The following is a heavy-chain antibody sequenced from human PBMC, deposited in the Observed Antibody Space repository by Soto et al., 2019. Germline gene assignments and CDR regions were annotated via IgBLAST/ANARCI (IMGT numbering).Heavy chain of an antibody. J-gene: IGHJ4*02. CDR3: ARGIYYDFWSGYPGYFDY. V-gene: IGHV4-31*03. Sequence: QVQLQESGPGLVKPSQTLSLTCTVSGGSISSGGYYWSWIRQHPGKGLEWIGYIYYSGSTYYNPSLTSRVTISVDTSKNQFSLKLSSVTAADTAVYYCARGIYYDFWSGYPGYFDYWGQGTLVTVSS. CDR1: GGSISSGGYY. CDR2: IYYSGST. D-gene: IGHD3-3*01.